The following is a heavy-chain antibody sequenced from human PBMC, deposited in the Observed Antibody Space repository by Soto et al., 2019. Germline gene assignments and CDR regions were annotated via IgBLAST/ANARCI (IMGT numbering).Heavy chain of an antibody. Sequence: QVQLVESGGGVVQPGRSLRLSCAASGFTFNTYGMHWVRQAPGKGLEWVAVIWYDGSLKYYADSVKGRFTISRDNSKNTLYLQINSLRAEYTAVYYCARARGYTYGPPTYWGQGTLVTVSS. CDR2: IWYDGSLK. D-gene: IGHD5-18*01. CDR3: ARARGYTYGPPTY. CDR1: GFTFNTYG. V-gene: IGHV3-33*01. J-gene: IGHJ4*02.